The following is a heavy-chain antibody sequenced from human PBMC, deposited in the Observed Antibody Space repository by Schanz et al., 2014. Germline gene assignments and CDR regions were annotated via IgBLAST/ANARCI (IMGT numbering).Heavy chain of an antibody. J-gene: IGHJ4*02. Sequence: VELVESGGGVVQPGGSLRLSCAASGFTFSSYWMSWVRQAPGEGLEWVANIKQDGSEKYYVDSVKGRFTISRDNAKNSLYLQMNSLRAEDTAVYYCAREGEWGYDPPRHWGQGTLVTVSS. CDR3: AREGEWGYDPPRH. CDR1: GFTFSSYW. CDR2: IKQDGSEK. V-gene: IGHV3-7*01. D-gene: IGHD5-12*01.